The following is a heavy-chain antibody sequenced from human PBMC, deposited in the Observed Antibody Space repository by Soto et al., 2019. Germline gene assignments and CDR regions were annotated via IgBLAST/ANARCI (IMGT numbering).Heavy chain of an antibody. CDR1: GFTFSSST. CDR2: ISSSSNYI. CDR3: TREVRRGWFDP. J-gene: IGHJ5*02. V-gene: IGHV3-21*01. Sequence: EVQLVESGGGLVKPGGSLRLSCAGSGFTFSSSTMTWVRQAPGKGLEWVSSISSSSNYIYYADSVKGRFTISRDNAKKSLFLQMNSLRAEDTAIYYCTREVRRGWFDPWGQGTLVTVSS.